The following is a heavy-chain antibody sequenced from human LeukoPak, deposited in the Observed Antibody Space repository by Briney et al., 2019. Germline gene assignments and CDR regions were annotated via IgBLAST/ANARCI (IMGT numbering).Heavy chain of an antibody. CDR3: ARPRGYCSSTSCSDFDY. D-gene: IGHD2-2*01. Sequence: GESLRISCKGSGYSFTSYWNSWVRQMPGKGLEWMGRIDPSDSYTNYSPSFQGHVTISADRSISTSFLWWSSLKASDTAMYYCARPRGYCSSTSCSDFDYWGQGTLVTVSS. CDR1: GYSFTSYW. J-gene: IGHJ4*02. V-gene: IGHV5-10-1*01. CDR2: IDPSDSYT.